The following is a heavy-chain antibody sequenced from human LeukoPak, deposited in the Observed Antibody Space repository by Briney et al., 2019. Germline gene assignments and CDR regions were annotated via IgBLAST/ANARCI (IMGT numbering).Heavy chain of an antibody. CDR2: ISSSSSYI. CDR1: GFTFSSYA. Sequence: PGGSLRLSCAASGFTFSSYAMSWVRQAPGKGLEWVSSISSSSSYIYYADSVKGRFTISRDNAKNSLYLQMNSLRAEDTAVYYCARDSPDYYGSGSYDPWGQGTLVTVSS. J-gene: IGHJ5*02. CDR3: ARDSPDYYGSGSYDP. V-gene: IGHV3-21*01. D-gene: IGHD3-10*01.